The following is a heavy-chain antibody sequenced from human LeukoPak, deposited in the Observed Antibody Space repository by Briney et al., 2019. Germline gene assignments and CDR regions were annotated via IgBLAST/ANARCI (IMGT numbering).Heavy chain of an antibody. Sequence: GGSLRLSCAASGFTFSDYYMSWIRQAPGEGLEWVSYISSSGSTIYYADSVEGRFTISRDNAKNSLYLQMNSLRAEDTAVYYCARALLRFRGAFDYWGQGTLVTVSS. V-gene: IGHV3-11*04. CDR2: ISSSGSTI. J-gene: IGHJ4*02. CDR1: GFTFSDYY. CDR3: ARALLRFRGAFDY. D-gene: IGHD3-3*01.